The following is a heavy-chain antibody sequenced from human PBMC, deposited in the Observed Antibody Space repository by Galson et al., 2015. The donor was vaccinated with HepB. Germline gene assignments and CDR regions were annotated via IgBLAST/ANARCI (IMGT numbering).Heavy chain of an antibody. CDR1: GFTFSNSR. D-gene: IGHD3-16*02. CDR3: AREAFGNNDYVWGSYPKIIKNYYGMDV. Sequence: SLRLSCAASGFTFSNSRMSWVRQAPGKGLEWVANIKQDGSEKNYVDSVKGRFTISRDNAQTSVYLQMNSLRAEDTAVYYCAREAFGNNDYVWGSYPKIIKNYYGMDVWGQGTTVTVSS. J-gene: IGHJ6*02. V-gene: IGHV3-7*01. CDR2: IKQDGSEK.